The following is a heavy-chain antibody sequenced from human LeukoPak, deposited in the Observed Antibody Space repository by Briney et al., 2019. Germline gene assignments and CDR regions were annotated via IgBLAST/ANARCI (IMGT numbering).Heavy chain of an antibody. D-gene: IGHD3-22*01. CDR1: GFTFSSYG. V-gene: IGHV3-30*18. Sequence: PGRSLRLSCAASGFTFSSYGMHWVRQAPGKGLEWVAVISYDGSNKYYADSVKGRFTISRDNSKNTLYLQMNSLKAEDTAVYYCAKDSYYYDSSGYYYPDYWGQGTLVTVSS. CDR3: AKDSYYYDSSGYYYPDY. CDR2: ISYDGSNK. J-gene: IGHJ4*02.